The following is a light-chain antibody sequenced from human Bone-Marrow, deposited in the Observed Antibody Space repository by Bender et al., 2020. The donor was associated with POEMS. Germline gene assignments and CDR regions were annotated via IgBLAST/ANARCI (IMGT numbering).Light chain of an antibody. CDR1: SSNIGTNP. J-gene: IGLJ3*02. V-gene: IGLV1-44*01. CDR2: INN. Sequence: QSVLTQPPSASGTPGQRVTISCSGSSSNIGTNPVNWYQQLPGTAPKLLIYINNQRPSGVPDRFSGSKSGTPASLAISGLQSEDEADYYCAAWEDSLNGWVFGGGTKLTVL. CDR3: AAWEDSLNGWV.